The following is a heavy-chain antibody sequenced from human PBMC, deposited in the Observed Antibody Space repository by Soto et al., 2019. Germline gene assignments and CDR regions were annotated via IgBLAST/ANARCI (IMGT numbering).Heavy chain of an antibody. CDR1: GFAFSNCG. D-gene: IGHD5-12*01. CDR2: ISNDGSNE. CDR3: VKYSGYDYFFDY. J-gene: IGHJ4*02. Sequence: QVQLVVSGGGVVQPGRPLRLSCAASGFAFSNCGMHWVRQAPGKGLEWVAVISNDGSNEFYADSVKGRFTISRDNSKNTLYLQMNSLRVEDTAVYYCVKYSGYDYFFDYWGQGTLVTVSS. V-gene: IGHV3-30*18.